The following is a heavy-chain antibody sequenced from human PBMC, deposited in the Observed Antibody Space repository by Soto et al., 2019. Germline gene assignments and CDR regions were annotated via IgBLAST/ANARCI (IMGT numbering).Heavy chain of an antibody. Sequence: GGSLRLSCSASGFTFSTYSIHWVRQAPGEGLEYVSAISSNGGVTYYADSVKGRFTISRDNSKNTLYLQMGTLKTEDTAVYYCVKGGVSRIVGTTRIDYWGQGTLVTGSS. CDR1: GFTFSTYS. CDR3: VKGGVSRIVGTTRIDY. D-gene: IGHD1-26*01. J-gene: IGHJ4*02. V-gene: IGHV3-64D*06. CDR2: ISSNGGVT.